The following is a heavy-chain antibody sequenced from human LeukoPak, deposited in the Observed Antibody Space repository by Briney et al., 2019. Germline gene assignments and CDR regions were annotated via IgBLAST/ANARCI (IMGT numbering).Heavy chain of an antibody. CDR3: AKHYGSGRVPFY. V-gene: IGHV3-23*01. CDR1: RFTFSSYA. CDR2: ISGSGGST. D-gene: IGHD3-10*01. J-gene: IGHJ4*02. Sequence: GGSLRLSCAASRFTFSSYAMSRVRQAPGKGLEWVSAISGSGGSTYYADSVKGRFTISRDNSKNTLYLQMNSPRAEDTAVYYCAKHYGSGRVPFYWGQGTLVTVSS.